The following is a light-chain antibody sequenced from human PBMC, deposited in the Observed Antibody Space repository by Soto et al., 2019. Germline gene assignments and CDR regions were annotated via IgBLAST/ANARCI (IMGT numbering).Light chain of an antibody. CDR3: KQIYSTPCT. J-gene: IGKJ2*02. Sequence: DIQMTQSPSSLSASVGDRVTITCRASQNINTHLNWCQQKPGKAPNLLIYAASSLQSGVPSRFSGSGSGTDFPLPISSRKPEDFETYTCKQIYSTPCTSGKGTKLEMK. V-gene: IGKV1-39*01. CDR2: AAS. CDR1: QNINTH.